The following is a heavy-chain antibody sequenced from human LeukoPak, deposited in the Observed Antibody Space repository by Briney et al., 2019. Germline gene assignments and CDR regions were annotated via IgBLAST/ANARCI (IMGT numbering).Heavy chain of an antibody. D-gene: IGHD1-26*01. J-gene: IGHJ3*02. CDR2: IYYSGST. V-gene: IGHV4-59*01. CDR1: GGYISSYY. Sequence: SSETLSLTCTVSGGYISSYYWSWIRQPPGKGLEWIGYIYYSGSTNYNPSLKSRVTISVDASKNQFSLKLSSVTAADTAVYYCAKGLVGAKGAFDIWGQGTMVTVSS. CDR3: AKGLVGAKGAFDI.